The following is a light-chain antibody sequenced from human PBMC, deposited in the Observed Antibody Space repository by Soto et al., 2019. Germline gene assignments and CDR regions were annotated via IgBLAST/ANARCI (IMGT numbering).Light chain of an antibody. CDR1: NSNVGAGFA. J-gene: IGLJ1*01. V-gene: IGLV1-40*01. CDR3: AAWDDSLNGYV. Sequence: QSVLTQPPSVSGAPGQRVTISCTGSNSNVGAGFAVHWYQHLPGAAPKLLMYAYSQRPSGIPDRFSGSKSGASASLAISGLQSEDEADYFCAAWDDSLNGYVFGTGTKVTVL. CDR2: AYS.